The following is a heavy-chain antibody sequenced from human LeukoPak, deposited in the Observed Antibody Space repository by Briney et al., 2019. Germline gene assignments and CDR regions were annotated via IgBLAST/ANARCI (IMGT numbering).Heavy chain of an antibody. CDR2: INPSGGST. CDR3: AREGRYFDWPGDYYYGMDV. Sequence: ASVKVSCKASGYTFTSYYMHWVRQAPGQGLEWMGIINPSGGSTSYAQKFQSRVTMTRDTSTSTVYMELSSLRSEDTAVYYCAREGRYFDWPGDYYYGMDVWGKGTTVTVSS. J-gene: IGHJ6*04. D-gene: IGHD3-9*01. V-gene: IGHV1-46*01. CDR1: GYTFTSYY.